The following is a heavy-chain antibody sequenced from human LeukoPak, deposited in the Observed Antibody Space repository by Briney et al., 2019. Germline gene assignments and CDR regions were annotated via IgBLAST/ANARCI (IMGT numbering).Heavy chain of an antibody. J-gene: IGHJ4*02. CDR2: IIPIFGTA. D-gene: IGHD2-15*01. V-gene: IGHV1-69*13. CDR1: GGTFSSYA. Sequence: ASVKASRKASGGTFSSYAISWVRQAPGQGLEWMGGIIPIFGTANYAQKFQGRVTITADESTSTAYMELSSLRSEDTAVYYCAREPYCSGGSCSSAPLDYWGQGTLVTVSS. CDR3: AREPYCSGGSCSSAPLDY.